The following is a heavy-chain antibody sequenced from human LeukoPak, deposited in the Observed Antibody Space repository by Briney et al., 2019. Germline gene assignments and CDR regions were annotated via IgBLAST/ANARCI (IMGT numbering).Heavy chain of an antibody. D-gene: IGHD6-6*01. CDR1: GFTFSSYA. CDR3: AKDRYSSCY. CDR2: ITSGGGT. Sequence: GGSLRLSCAASGFTFSSYAMSWVRQAPGKGLEWVSVITSGGGTYYADSVKGRFTISRDNSKNTMYLQMNSLRAEDTAVYYCAKDRYSSCYWGQGTLVTVSS. V-gene: IGHV3-23*01. J-gene: IGHJ4*02.